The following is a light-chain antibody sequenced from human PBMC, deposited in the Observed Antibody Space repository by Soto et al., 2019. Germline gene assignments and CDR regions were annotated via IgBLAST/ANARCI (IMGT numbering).Light chain of an antibody. V-gene: IGKV3-20*01. CDR1: QSVSSGY. CDR3: QQYGSSPRT. CDR2: GAS. J-gene: IGKJ1*01. Sequence: EIVLTQSPGTLSLSPGERATLSCRASQSVSSGYLAWYQQKPGQAPRLLIYGASSRATGNPDRFSGSGSGTDFTLTISRLEPEDFAVYYCQQYGSSPRTFGQGTKVEIK.